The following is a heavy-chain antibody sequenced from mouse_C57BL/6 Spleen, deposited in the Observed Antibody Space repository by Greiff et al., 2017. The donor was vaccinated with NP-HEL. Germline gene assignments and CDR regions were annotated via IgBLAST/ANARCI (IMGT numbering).Heavy chain of an antibody. V-gene: IGHV5-9*01. J-gene: IGHJ1*03. Sequence: EVMLVESGGGLVKPGGSLKLSCAASGFTFSSYTMSWVRQTPEKRLEWVATISGGGGNTYYPDSVKGRFTISRDNAKNTLYLQMSSLRSEDTALYYCASRGGNYWYFDVWGTGTTVTVSS. CDR3: ASRGGNYWYFDV. D-gene: IGHD2-1*01. CDR1: GFTFSSYT. CDR2: ISGGGGNT.